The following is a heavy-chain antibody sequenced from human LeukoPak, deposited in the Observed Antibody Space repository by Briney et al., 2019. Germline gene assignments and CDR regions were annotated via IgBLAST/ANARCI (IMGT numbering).Heavy chain of an antibody. V-gene: IGHV3-7*01. CDR1: GFTFSADW. J-gene: IGHJ4*02. CDR3: TRHYGWSNYN. Sequence: PGGSLRLSCAASGFTFSADWMAWVRQAPGKGLEWVANIKQDGSEKFYVGSVKGRFTISRDNSKNSLYLQMNSLRADDTAVYYCTRHYGWSNYNWGQGTLVTVSS. CDR2: IKQDGSEK. D-gene: IGHD6-19*01.